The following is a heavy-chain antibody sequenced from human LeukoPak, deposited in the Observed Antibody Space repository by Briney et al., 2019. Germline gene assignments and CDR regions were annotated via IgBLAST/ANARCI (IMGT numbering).Heavy chain of an antibody. V-gene: IGHV4-59*12. CDR3: ARGRLAARYGLRHNWFDP. Sequence: PSETLSLTCTVSGGSISSYYWSWIRQPPGKGLEWIGYIYYSGSTNYNLSLKSRVTISVDTSKNQFSLKLSSVTAADTAVYYCARGRLAARYGLRHNWFDPWGQGTLVTVFS. CDR2: IYYSGST. CDR1: GGSISSYY. D-gene: IGHD6-6*01. J-gene: IGHJ5*02.